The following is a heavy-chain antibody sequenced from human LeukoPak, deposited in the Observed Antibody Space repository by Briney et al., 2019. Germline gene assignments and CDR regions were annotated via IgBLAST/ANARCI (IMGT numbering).Heavy chain of an antibody. J-gene: IGHJ6*03. CDR2: INAYNGDT. CDR3: ARDGLVPALYYLDF. D-gene: IGHD2-2*01. V-gene: IGHV1-18*01. Sequence: AASVKVSCKGSGYTFSNFGIRWVRQAPGRGLEWLGWINAYNGDTDYAEKVQGRVTMTTDTSTSTAYMELTSLKSEDTAVYYCARDGLVPALYYLDFWGKGTTVTVSS. CDR1: GYTFSNFG.